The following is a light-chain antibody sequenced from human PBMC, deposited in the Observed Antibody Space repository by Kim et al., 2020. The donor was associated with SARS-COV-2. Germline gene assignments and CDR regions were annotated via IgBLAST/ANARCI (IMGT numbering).Light chain of an antibody. CDR2: EDS. CDR3: QYYDGTQVM. Sequence: NFMLTQPHSVSESLGKTVTISCTRSSGSIAGGYVQWHQQRPGSAPTPVIYEDSQRPSGVPDRFSGSIDRSSNSASLTISGLKTDDAAVYYCQYYDGTQVMFGGWTQLTVL. J-gene: IGLJ3*02. CDR1: SGSIAGGY. V-gene: IGLV6-57*04.